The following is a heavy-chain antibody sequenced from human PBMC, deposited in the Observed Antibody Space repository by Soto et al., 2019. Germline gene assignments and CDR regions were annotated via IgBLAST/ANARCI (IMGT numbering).Heavy chain of an antibody. CDR1: GFSLTTSGVG. V-gene: IGHV2-5*02. CDR3: AHPVTPLRRFDP. D-gene: IGHD4-17*01. CDR2: IYGDDDQ. J-gene: IGHJ5*02. Sequence: QITLKESGPTLVKPTQTLTLTCTFSGFSLTTSGVGVGWIRQPPGKAPECLALIYGDDDQRYSTSLRSRLTITKDTSNNQLVLTLTHVDPVDTATYYCAHPVTPLRRFDPWGQGTLVTVSS.